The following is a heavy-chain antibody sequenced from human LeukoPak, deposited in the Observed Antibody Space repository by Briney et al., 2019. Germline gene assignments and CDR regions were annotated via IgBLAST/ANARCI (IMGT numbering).Heavy chain of an antibody. D-gene: IGHD6-13*01. Sequence: PSQTLSLTCAVSGGSISSGGYYWSWIRQPPGKGLEWIGEINHSGSTNYNPSLKSRVTISVDTSKNQFSLKLSSVTAADTAVYYCARGRSGSWRNWFDPWGQGTLVTVSS. CDR2: INHSGST. J-gene: IGHJ5*02. CDR3: ARGRSGSWRNWFDP. V-gene: IGHV4-30-2*01. CDR1: GGSISSGGYY.